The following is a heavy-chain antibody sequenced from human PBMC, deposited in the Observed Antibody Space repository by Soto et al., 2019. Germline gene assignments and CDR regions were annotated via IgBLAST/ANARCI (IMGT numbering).Heavy chain of an antibody. Sequence: ASVKVSCKASGDTLSSHWMHWARQAPGQGLEWMGVINPSGKSTIYAQRLQGRVTMTRDTSTNTVYMELRYLRSEDTAFYYCARDNYYDSSGLKGWHFDLWGRGTLVTVSS. J-gene: IGHJ2*01. D-gene: IGHD3-22*01. V-gene: IGHV1-46*04. CDR1: GDTLSSHW. CDR3: ARDNYYDSSGLKGWHFDL. CDR2: INPSGKST.